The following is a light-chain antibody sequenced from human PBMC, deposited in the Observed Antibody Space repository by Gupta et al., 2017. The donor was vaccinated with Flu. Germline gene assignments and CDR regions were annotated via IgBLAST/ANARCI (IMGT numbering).Light chain of an antibody. CDR3: HLRSSWPGLT. CDR2: DAF. Sequence: ATLSLSPGDRATLSFRASQSALAYLAWSKHKPVQAPRLLIYDAFTMAPGLPARSSGSGYGIEFTLSISSREPEDFTVYYCHLRSSWPGLTFGGGTKVEI. J-gene: IGKJ4*01. V-gene: IGKV3-11*01. CDR1: QSALAY.